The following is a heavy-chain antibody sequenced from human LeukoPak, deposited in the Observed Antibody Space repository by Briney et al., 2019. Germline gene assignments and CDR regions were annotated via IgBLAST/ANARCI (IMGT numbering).Heavy chain of an antibody. CDR2: ISVNNGNT. V-gene: IGHV1-18*01. J-gene: IGHJ6*02. CDR3: ARTAARHYYYYAMDV. Sequence: EASVMVSCKASGYTFTSYGISWVRQAPGQGLEWMGWISVNNGNTNYAQKLQGRVTMTTDTSTSTAFMELRSLRSDDTAVYYCARTAARHYYYYAMDVWGQGTTVTVSS. CDR1: GYTFTSYG. D-gene: IGHD6-13*01.